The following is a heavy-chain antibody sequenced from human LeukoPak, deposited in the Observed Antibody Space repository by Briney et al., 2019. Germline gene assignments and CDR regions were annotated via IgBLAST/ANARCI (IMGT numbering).Heavy chain of an antibody. V-gene: IGHV3-30*18. J-gene: IGHJ4*02. CDR1: GFTCSSYG. Sequence: GGSLRLSCAASGFTCSSYGMHWVRQAPGKGLEWVAVISYDGSNKYYADSVKGRFTISRDNSKNTLYLQMNSLRAEDTAVYYCAKAGYCSGGSCYWFDYWGQGTLVTVSS. D-gene: IGHD2-15*01. CDR3: AKAGYCSGGSCYWFDY. CDR2: ISYDGSNK.